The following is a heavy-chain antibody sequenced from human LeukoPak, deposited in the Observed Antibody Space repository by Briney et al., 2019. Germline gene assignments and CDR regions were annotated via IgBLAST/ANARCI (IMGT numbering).Heavy chain of an antibody. CDR1: GFTFSSYA. CDR3: ARAPLLAVLRYFDWSSYYFDY. D-gene: IGHD3-9*01. CDR2: ISYDGSNK. J-gene: IGHJ4*02. Sequence: GGSLRLSCAASGFTFSSYAMHWVRQAPGKGLEWVAVISYDGSNKYYADSVKGRFTISRDNSKNTLYLQMNSQRAEDTAVYYCARAPLLAVLRYFDWSSYYFDYWGQGTLVTVSS. V-gene: IGHV3-30-3*01.